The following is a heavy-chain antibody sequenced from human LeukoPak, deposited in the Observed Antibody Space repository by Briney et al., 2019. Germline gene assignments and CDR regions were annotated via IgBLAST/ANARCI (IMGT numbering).Heavy chain of an antibody. J-gene: IGHJ4*02. CDR1: GGSMSAGLYY. Sequence: SETLSLIYSVSGGSMSAGLYYWGWIRQSPGKGLEWIGSAFNSGSTSYNPSLKSRVTISVDTSKNQFSLNLRSVTAADTAVYYCARNGTTANHVYKYFDYWGQGALVTVSS. V-gene: IGHV4-39*01. CDR3: ARNGTTANHVYKYFDY. CDR2: AFNSGST. D-gene: IGHD2/OR15-2a*01.